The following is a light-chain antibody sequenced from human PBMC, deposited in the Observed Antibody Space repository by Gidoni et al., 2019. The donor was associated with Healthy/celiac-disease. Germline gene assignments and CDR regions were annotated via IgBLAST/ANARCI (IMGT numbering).Light chain of an antibody. V-gene: IGKV1-33*01. Sequence: DIQVTQSPSSLSASLVDRVTITCQASQDIRNYLNWYQQKPGKAPKLLIYGASNMETGVPSRFSGSGSGTEFTFTISSLQSEDIAIYYCQQYDNLPLTFGRGTKVDIK. CDR1: QDIRNY. CDR2: GAS. CDR3: QQYDNLPLT. J-gene: IGKJ3*01.